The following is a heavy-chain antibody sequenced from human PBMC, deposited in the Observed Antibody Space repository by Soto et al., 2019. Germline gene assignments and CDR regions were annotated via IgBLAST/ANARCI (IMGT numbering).Heavy chain of an antibody. D-gene: IGHD2-15*01. CDR2: IKTDGTST. Sequence: EVQLVESGGGLVQPGGSLRLSCAASGFTLSSRWMHWVRQAPGKGLVWVSRIKTDGTSTSYADSVKGRFTISRDNANNTLYLQMTSLRAEDTGMYYCARDQDTYGQAVFDSWGQGTLVTVSS. CDR1: GFTLSSRW. J-gene: IGHJ4*02. CDR3: ARDQDTYGQAVFDS. V-gene: IGHV3-74*01.